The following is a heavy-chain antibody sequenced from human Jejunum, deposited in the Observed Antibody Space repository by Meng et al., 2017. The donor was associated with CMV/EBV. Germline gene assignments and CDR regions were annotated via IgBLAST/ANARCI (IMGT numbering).Heavy chain of an antibody. V-gene: IGHV4-59*01. CDR3: ARALGDIAGADGLDV. CDR2: INYSGTT. D-gene: IGHD6-19*01. Sequence: SGGSMTRYYWNWLRQSPGKGLEWIGYINYSGTTNYNPSLKGRVTISIDTSKNHFSLKLRSVSAADTAVYYCARALGDIAGADGLDVWGQGSTVTVSS. J-gene: IGHJ6*02. CDR1: GGSMTRYY.